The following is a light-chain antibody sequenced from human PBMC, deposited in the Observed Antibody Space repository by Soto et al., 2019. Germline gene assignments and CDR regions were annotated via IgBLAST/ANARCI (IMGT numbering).Light chain of an antibody. CDR1: QSIDTW. Sequence: DTQMTQSPATLAASVGDRVSLTCRASQSIDTWLAWYQQKPGKAPNLLIYKASRLESGVPSRFSGSGSGTEFTLTISSLQPEDFGSYYCQEYKNDYGTFGQGTKVEIK. V-gene: IGKV1-5*03. CDR3: QEYKNDYGT. J-gene: IGKJ1*01. CDR2: KAS.